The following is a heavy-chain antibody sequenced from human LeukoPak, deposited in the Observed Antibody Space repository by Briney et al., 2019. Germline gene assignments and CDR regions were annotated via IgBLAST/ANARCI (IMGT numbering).Heavy chain of an antibody. Sequence: ASVPDTFQATGYTFTSYPMHWVRQPPGKRLAWMGCIYAGNGNKKYSQKLQGRVTITRDTSASTAYMELSSLRSEDTAVYYCARTGSLTGYYYFDYWGQGTLVTVSS. J-gene: IGHJ4*02. D-gene: IGHD3-9*01. CDR1: GYTFTSYP. V-gene: IGHV1-3*01. CDR2: IYAGNGNK. CDR3: ARTGSLTGYYYFDY.